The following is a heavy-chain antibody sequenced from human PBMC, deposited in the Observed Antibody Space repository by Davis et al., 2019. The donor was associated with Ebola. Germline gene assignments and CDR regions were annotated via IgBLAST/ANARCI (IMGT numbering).Heavy chain of an antibody. D-gene: IGHD3-22*01. Sequence: GESLKISCKASGYSFTTYWIAWVRQTPAKGLEWMGIIYPGDSDTRYSPSFEGQVTISVDRSISTAYLQWSSLKASDTAMYYCAKQESLYGSSDYWGQGTLVTVSS. CDR2: IYPGDSDT. V-gene: IGHV5-51*01. CDR3: AKQESLYGSSDY. J-gene: IGHJ4*02. CDR1: GYSFTTYW.